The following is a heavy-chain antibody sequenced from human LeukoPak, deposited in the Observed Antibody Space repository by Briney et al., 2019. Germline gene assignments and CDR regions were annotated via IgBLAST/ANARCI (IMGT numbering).Heavy chain of an antibody. J-gene: IGHJ6*02. Sequence: SETLSLTCVVSGGSIRTSSYYWAWIRQPPGKGLEWIGYIYDSGSTNYNPSLKSRVTISVDTSKNQFSLKLNSVTAADTAVYYCARVGGTNFYYYGLDVWGQGTTVTVSS. CDR2: IYDSGST. CDR1: GGSIRTSSYY. D-gene: IGHD1-26*01. V-gene: IGHV4-61*05. CDR3: ARVGGTNFYYYGLDV.